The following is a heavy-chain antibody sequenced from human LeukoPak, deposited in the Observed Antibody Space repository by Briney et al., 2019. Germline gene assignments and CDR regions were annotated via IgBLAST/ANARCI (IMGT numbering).Heavy chain of an antibody. CDR2: IKQDGSEK. CDR3: ARVLDDYGDYFDY. D-gene: IGHD4-17*01. Sequence: GGSLRLSCAASGFTFSSYWMSWVRQAPGKGLEWVANIKQDGSEKYYVDSVKGRFTISRDNAKNSLYLQMNSLRAEDTAVNYCARVLDDYGDYFDYWGQGTLVTVSS. J-gene: IGHJ4*02. CDR1: GFTFSSYW. V-gene: IGHV3-7*01.